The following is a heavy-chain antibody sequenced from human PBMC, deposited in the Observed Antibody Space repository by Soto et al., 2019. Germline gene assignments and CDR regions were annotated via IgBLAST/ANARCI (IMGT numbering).Heavy chain of an antibody. CDR2: ISYDGSNK. D-gene: IGHD5-12*01. CDR3: AKEAIQEMATMDY. Sequence: GGSLRLSCAASGFTFSSYGMHWVRQAPGKGLEWVAVISYDGSNKYYADSVKGRFTIPRDNSKNTLYLQMNSLRAEDTAVYYCAKEAIQEMATMDYWGQGTLVTVSS. J-gene: IGHJ4*02. CDR1: GFTFSSYG. V-gene: IGHV3-30*18.